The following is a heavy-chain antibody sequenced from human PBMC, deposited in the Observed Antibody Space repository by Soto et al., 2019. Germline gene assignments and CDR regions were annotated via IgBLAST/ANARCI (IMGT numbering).Heavy chain of an antibody. V-gene: IGHV4-34*01. D-gene: IGHD3-22*01. CDR2: INHSGST. Sequence: SEPLSLTCAVYGGSFSGYYWGWIRQPPGKGLEWIGEINHSGSTNYNPSLKSRVTISVDTSKNQFSLKLSSVTAADTALYFCARGSRSSGYYYVYVYWGQGTLVTVSS. CDR1: GGSFSGYY. CDR3: ARGSRSSGYYYVYVY. J-gene: IGHJ4*02.